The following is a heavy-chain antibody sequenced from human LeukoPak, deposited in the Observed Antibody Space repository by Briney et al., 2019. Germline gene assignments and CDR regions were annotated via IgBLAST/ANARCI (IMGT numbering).Heavy chain of an antibody. D-gene: IGHD2-2*01. CDR3: AHGYCGSSSCHPYYYYDLDV. V-gene: IGHV2-5*02. Sequence: SGPTLVQPTQTLTLTCTFSGFSLNTRGVGVAWIRQPPGKALEWLAFIYWDDDKRYSSSRKSRLTNTRDTSENQVVLTMTNMDPVDTATYYCAHGYCGSSSCHPYYYYDLDVWGQGTTVTVSS. CDR1: GFSLNTRGVG. CDR2: IYWDDDK. J-gene: IGHJ6*02.